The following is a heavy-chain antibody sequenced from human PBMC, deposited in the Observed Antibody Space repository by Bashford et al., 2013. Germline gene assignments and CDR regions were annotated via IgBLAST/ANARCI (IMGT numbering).Heavy chain of an antibody. V-gene: IGHV3-23*01. CDR1: GFTFSSYA. J-gene: IGHJ4*02. Sequence: GSLRLSCAASGFTFSSYAMSWVRQAPGKGLEWVSAISGSGGSTYYADSVKGRFTISRDNSKNTLYLQMNSLRAEDTAVYYCAKDHVDWYWGLYPSWQPFDYWGQGTLVTVSS. D-gene: IGHD3/OR15-3a*01. CDR2: ISGSGGST. CDR3: AKDHVDWYWGLYPSWQPFDY.